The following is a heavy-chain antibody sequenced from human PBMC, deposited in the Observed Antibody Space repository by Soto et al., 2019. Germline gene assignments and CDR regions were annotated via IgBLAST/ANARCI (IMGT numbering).Heavy chain of an antibody. CDR3: GKRLNVAWGAMDV. J-gene: IGHJ6*02. CDR2: ISFSGTTL. CDR1: GFSFSSNG. D-gene: IGHD1-26*01. V-gene: IGHV3-48*02. Sequence: EARLVESGGTLVQPGGSLRLSCAASGFSFSSNGMNWVRQAPGKGLEWIAYISFSGTTLYYADSVKGRFTISRDNAEDSLYLQKSRVRDEYTGLYYWGKRLNVAWGAMDVWGQGTTVTVSS.